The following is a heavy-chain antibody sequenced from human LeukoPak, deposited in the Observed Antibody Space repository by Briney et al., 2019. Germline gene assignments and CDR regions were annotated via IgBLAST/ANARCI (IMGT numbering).Heavy chain of an antibody. Sequence: SETLSLTCTVSGGSISSYYWSWIRQPAGKGLEWIGRIYTSGSTNYNPSLKSRVTISVDTSKNQFSLKLSSVTAADTAVYYCARDQEGRSSSSNRALDVWGKGTTVSISS. CDR1: GGSISSYY. CDR2: IYTSGST. J-gene: IGHJ6*04. D-gene: IGHD6-13*01. V-gene: IGHV4-4*07. CDR3: ARDQEGRSSSSNRALDV.